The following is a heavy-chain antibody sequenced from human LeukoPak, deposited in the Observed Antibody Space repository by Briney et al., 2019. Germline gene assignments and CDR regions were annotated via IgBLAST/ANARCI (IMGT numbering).Heavy chain of an antibody. J-gene: IGHJ5*02. CDR1: GGSISSYY. CDR3: ATTTKLAWFDP. D-gene: IGHD1-26*01. Sequence: PSETLSLTCTVSGGSISSYYWSWIRQPPGKGLEWIGYIYTSGSTNYNPPLTSRVTMSVDTSKNQFSLKLSSVTAADTAVYYCATTTKLAWFDPWGQGTLVTVSS. V-gene: IGHV4-4*09. CDR2: IYTSGST.